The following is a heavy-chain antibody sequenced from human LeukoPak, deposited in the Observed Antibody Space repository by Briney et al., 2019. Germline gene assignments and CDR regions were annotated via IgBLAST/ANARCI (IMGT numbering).Heavy chain of an antibody. D-gene: IGHD6-19*01. Sequence: SETLSLTCTVSGGSISSGDYYWSWIRQPPGKGLEWIGYIYYSGSTYYNPSLKSRVTISVDTSKNQFSLKLSSVTAADTAVYYCAREEYSSGWYFDYWGQGTLVTVSS. J-gene: IGHJ4*02. CDR3: AREEYSSGWYFDY. CDR1: GGSISSGDYY. V-gene: IGHV4-30-4*01. CDR2: IYYSGST.